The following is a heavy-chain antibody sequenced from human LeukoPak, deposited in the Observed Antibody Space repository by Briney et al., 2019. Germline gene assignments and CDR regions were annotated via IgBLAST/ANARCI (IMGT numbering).Heavy chain of an antibody. D-gene: IGHD2-15*01. CDR1: GLTVSSYS. CDR3: ARARASGRSGFDY. Sequence: GGSLRLSCVASGLTVSSYSMNWVRQAPGKGLEWVSHISSSSSTIYYADSVKGRFTISRDNAKNSLDLQMNSLRDEDTAVYYCARARASGRSGFDYWGQGTLVTVSS. CDR2: ISSSSSTI. J-gene: IGHJ4*02. V-gene: IGHV3-48*02.